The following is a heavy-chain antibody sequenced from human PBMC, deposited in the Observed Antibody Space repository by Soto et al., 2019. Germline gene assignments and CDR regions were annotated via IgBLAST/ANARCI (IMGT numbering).Heavy chain of an antibody. Sequence: SETLSLTCAVYGGSFSGYYWSWIRQPPGKGLEWIGEINHSGITNYNPSLKSRVTMSVDTSKDQFSLKLTSVTAADTAVYYCAHDTSWYYPRYWGQGTPVTVSS. D-gene: IGHD3-22*01. CDR3: AHDTSWYYPRY. CDR1: GGSFSGYY. J-gene: IGHJ4*02. CDR2: INHSGIT. V-gene: IGHV4-34*01.